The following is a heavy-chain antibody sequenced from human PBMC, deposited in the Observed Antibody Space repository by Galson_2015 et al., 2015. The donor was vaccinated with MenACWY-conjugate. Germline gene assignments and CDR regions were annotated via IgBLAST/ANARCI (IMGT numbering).Heavy chain of an antibody. CDR2: T. D-gene: IGHD3-3*01. V-gene: IGHV4-4*02. J-gene: IGHJ4*02. CDR3: ARRGPGSDFWSGYYSFDY. Sequence: TNYNPSLKSRVSISVDKSKNQFSLKLSSVTAADTAVYYCARRGPGSDFWSGYYSFDYWGQGTLVTVSS.